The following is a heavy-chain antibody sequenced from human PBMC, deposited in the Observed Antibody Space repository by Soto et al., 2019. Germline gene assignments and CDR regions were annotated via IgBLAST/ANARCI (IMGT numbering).Heavy chain of an antibody. D-gene: IGHD3-16*01. V-gene: IGHV4-39*01. J-gene: IGHJ4*02. CDR1: GGSISNNNYH. CDR2: IYYRGNT. Sequence: PSETLSLTCSVSGGSISNNNYHWGWIRQPPGKGLEWTGSIYYRGNTYYNPSLRSRITISVDTSRNQFSLTLSSVTAADTAVYFCARLRGGCPADFWGQGTLVTVS. CDR3: ARLRGGCPADF.